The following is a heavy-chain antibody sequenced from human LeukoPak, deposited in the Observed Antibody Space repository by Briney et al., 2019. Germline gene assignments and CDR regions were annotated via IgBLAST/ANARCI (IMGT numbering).Heavy chain of an antibody. CDR1: GFTFSGSA. D-gene: IGHD6-13*01. CDR3: TSGLIAAGGENFDY. Sequence: PGGSLRLSCAASGFTFSGSAMHWVRQASGKGLECVGRIRSKANGYATAYAESVKGRFTISRDDSENTAYLQMNSLKIEDTAVYYCTSGLIAAGGENFDYWGQGTLVTVSS. CDR2: IRSKANGYAT. J-gene: IGHJ4*02. V-gene: IGHV3-73*01.